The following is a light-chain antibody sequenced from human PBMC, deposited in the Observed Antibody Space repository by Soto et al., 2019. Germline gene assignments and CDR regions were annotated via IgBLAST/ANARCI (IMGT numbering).Light chain of an antibody. Sequence: QSALTQPASVSGSPGQSITISCTGTSSDVGGYNYISWYQQHPGKAPKFIIYEVSNRPSGISNRFSGSKSGNTASLTISGLQAEDEAHYYCSSYTSTNTYVFGSGTKLTVL. CDR1: SSDVGGYNY. CDR3: SSYTSTNTYV. CDR2: EVS. V-gene: IGLV2-14*01. J-gene: IGLJ1*01.